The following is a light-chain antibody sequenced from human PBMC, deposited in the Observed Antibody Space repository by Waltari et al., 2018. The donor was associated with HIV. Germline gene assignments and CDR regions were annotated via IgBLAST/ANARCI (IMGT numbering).Light chain of an antibody. CDR2: DVS. CDR3: SSYTSSSLV. CDR1: SRDVGGYNF. J-gene: IGLJ2*01. Sequence: QSALTQPASGSGSPGKSITIPCTGTSRDVGGYNFFSWYQQHPGKAPKLMIYDVSKRPSGVSNRFSGSKSGNTASLTISGLQAEDEADYYCSSYTSSSLVFGGGTKLTVL. V-gene: IGLV2-14*01.